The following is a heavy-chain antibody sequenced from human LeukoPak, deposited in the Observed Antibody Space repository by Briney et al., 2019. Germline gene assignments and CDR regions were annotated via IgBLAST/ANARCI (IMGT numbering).Heavy chain of an antibody. CDR2: IYYSGST. D-gene: IGHD6-19*01. J-gene: IGHJ4*02. CDR1: GGSISSYY. Sequence: SETLSLTCTVSGGSISSYYWSWIRQPPGKGLEWIGYIYYSGSTNYNPSLKSRVTISVDTSKNQFSLKLSSVTAADTAVYYCARDDGSSGFDYWAREPWSPSPQ. V-gene: IGHV4-59*01. CDR3: ARDDGSSGFDY.